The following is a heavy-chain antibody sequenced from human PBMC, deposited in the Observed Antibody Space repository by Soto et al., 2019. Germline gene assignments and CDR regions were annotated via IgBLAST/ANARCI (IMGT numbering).Heavy chain of an antibody. V-gene: IGHV1-58*01. D-gene: IGHD4-17*01. J-gene: IGHJ4*02. CDR3: AADPTRHYGDFDY. CDR1: GFSFTISA. Sequence: ASVKLSCKASGFSFTISAVQWVRQARGQRLEWIGWIVVGSGNTNYAQKFQERVTITRDMSTSTAYMELSSLRSEDTAVYYCAADPTRHYGDFDYWGQGTLVTVSS. CDR2: IVVGSGNT.